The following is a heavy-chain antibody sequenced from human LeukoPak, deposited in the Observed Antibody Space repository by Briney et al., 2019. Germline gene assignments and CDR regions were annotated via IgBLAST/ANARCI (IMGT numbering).Heavy chain of an antibody. J-gene: IGHJ4*02. Sequence: PSETLSLTCTVSGGSISSSSYYWGWIRQPPGKGLEWIGSIYYSGSTYYNPSLKSRVTISVDTSKNQSSLRLSSVTAADTAVYYCANSYNFDYWGQGTLVTVSS. CDR2: IYYSGST. CDR1: GGSISSSSYY. CDR3: ANSYNFDY. D-gene: IGHD5-24*01. V-gene: IGHV4-39*01.